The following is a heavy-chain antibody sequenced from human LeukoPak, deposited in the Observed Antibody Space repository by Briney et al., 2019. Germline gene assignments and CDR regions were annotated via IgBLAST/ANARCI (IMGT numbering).Heavy chain of an antibody. Sequence: PSETLSLTCAVYGGSFSGYYWSWIRQPPGKGLEWIGEINHSGSTNYNPSLKSRVTISVDTSKNQFSLKLSSVTAADTAVYYCARARVTTVTTGSPFDYWGQGTLVTASS. CDR2: INHSGST. CDR1: GGSFSGYY. J-gene: IGHJ4*02. V-gene: IGHV4-34*01. D-gene: IGHD4-17*01. CDR3: ARARVTTVTTGSPFDY.